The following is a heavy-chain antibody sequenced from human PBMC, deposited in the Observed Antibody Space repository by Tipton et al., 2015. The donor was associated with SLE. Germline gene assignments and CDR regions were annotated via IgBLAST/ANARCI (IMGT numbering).Heavy chain of an antibody. CDR1: GYPFISYD. V-gene: IGHV1-8*03. CDR3: ARDVRGVVTGNYYVMDV. Sequence: QLVQSGAEVKKPGASVKVSCTASGYPFISYDINWVRQATGQGLEWMGWMNPNSGNTGYAQKFQGRVTITRNASTTYMELRSLRSDDTAVYYCARDVRGVVTGNYYVMDVWGQGTTVTVAS. J-gene: IGHJ6*02. D-gene: IGHD3-10*02. CDR2: MNPNSGNT.